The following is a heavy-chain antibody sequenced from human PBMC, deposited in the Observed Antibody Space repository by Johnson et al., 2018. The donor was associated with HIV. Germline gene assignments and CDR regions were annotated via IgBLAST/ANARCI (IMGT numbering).Heavy chain of an antibody. CDR2: ISYDGTNK. CDR1: GFTFSNYG. D-gene: IGHD6-19*01. Sequence: QVQLVESGGGVVQPGRSLRLSCVASGFTFSNYGMHWVRQAPGKGLEWVAVISYDGTNKYYADSVKGRFTISRDNSKNTLYLQMNSLRAEDTAGCYCARLSVAGDAFDIWGQGTMVTVSS. V-gene: IGHV3-30*03. J-gene: IGHJ3*02. CDR3: ARLSVAGDAFDI.